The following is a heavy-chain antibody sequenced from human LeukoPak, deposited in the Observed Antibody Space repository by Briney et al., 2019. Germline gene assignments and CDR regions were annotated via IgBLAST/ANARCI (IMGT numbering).Heavy chain of an antibody. CDR3: ARLRPWGTARPTHLNWFDP. V-gene: IGHV4-34*01. D-gene: IGHD6-6*01. Sequence: GSLRLSCVASGFTVSSNYMSWVRRPPGKGLEWIGEINHSGSTNYNPSLKSRVTISVDTSKNQFSLKLSSVTAADTAVYYCARLRPWGTARPTHLNWFDPWGQGTLVTVSS. J-gene: IGHJ5*02. CDR1: GFTVSSNY. CDR2: INHSGST.